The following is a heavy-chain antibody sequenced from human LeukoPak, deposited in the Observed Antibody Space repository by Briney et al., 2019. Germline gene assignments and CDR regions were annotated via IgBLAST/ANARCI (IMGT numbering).Heavy chain of an antibody. D-gene: IGHD3-22*01. Sequence: SETLSLTCTVSGGSISSSSYYWGWIRQPPGKGLEWIGSIYYSGSTNYNPSLKSRVTISVDTSKNQFSLRLNSVTAADTAVYYCARPPHYYDTSGYSVWGQGTLVTVSS. CDR3: ARPPHYYDTSGYSV. CDR2: IYYSGST. CDR1: GGSISSSSYY. J-gene: IGHJ4*02. V-gene: IGHV4-39*07.